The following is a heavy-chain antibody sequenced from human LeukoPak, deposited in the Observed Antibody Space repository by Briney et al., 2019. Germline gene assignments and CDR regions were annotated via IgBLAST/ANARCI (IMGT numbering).Heavy chain of an antibody. CDR2: TYYRSKWYN. J-gene: IGHJ3*02. V-gene: IGHV6-1*01. D-gene: IGHD2-15*01. CDR1: GDSVSSNSAA. CDR3: ARDRGHVCSGGSCYSGFEAFDI. Sequence: SQTPSLTCAISGDSVSSNSAAWNWIRQSPSRGLEWLGRTYYRSKWYNDYAVSVKSRITINPDTSKNQFSLQLNSVTPEDTAVYYCARDRGHVCSGGSCYSGFEAFDIWGQGTMVTVSS.